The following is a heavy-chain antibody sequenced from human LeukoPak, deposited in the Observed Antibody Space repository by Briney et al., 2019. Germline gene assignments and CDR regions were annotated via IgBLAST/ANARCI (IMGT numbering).Heavy chain of an antibody. D-gene: IGHD2-2*01. CDR2: ISYDGSNK. CDR1: GFTFSSCA. V-gene: IGHV3-30-3*01. CDR3: ASGLRCSSTSCYYFDY. J-gene: IGHJ4*02. Sequence: PGGSLRLSCAASGFTFSSCAMHWVRQAPGKGLEWVAVISYDGSNKYYADSVKGRFTISRDNSKNTLYLQMNSLRAEDTAVYYCASGLRCSSTSCYYFDYWGQGTLVTVSS.